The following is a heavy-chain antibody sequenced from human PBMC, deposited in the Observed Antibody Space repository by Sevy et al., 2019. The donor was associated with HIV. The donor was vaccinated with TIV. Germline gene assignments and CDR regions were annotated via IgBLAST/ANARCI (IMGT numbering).Heavy chain of an antibody. CDR1: GFTFSNSY. CDR3: AKALLGYCSGGNCYEYSYGMDV. Sequence: GGSLRLSCAASGFTFSNSYMHWVRQAPGKGLEWVALISYDGGNKYYVDSVNGRFTISRDNSRNTPYLQMNSLKPEDTAVYYCAKALLGYCSGGNCYEYSYGMDVWGQGTTVTVSS. V-gene: IGHV3-30*18. CDR2: ISYDGGNK. D-gene: IGHD2-15*01. J-gene: IGHJ6*02.